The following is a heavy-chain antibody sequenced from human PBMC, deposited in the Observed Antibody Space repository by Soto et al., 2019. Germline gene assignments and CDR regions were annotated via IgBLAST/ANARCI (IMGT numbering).Heavy chain of an antibody. D-gene: IGHD3-10*01. Sequence: SETLSLTCSVSGGSISGSYWSWIRQSPGKGLEWLGYVYYTGSTNYSPSLRSRVSISVDTSKNQFSLKLSSVTAADTAVHYCARDRDEYYYYGMDVWGQGTTVTVSS. CDR2: VYYTGST. CDR3: ARDRDEYYYYGMDV. CDR1: GGSISGSY. V-gene: IGHV4-59*12. J-gene: IGHJ6*02.